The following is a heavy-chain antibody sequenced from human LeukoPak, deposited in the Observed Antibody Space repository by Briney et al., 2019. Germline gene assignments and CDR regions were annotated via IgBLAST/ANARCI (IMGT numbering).Heavy chain of an antibody. Sequence: GGSLRLSCAASGFTFSSYAMSWVRQAPGKGLEWVSAISGSGGSTYYADPVKGRFTISRDNSKNTLYLQMNSLRAEDTAVYYCAKQSQRGGDFWSGYYTGDVFDIWGQGTMVTVSS. CDR3: AKQSQRGGDFWSGYYTGDVFDI. CDR2: ISGSGGST. CDR1: GFTFSSYA. V-gene: IGHV3-23*01. J-gene: IGHJ3*02. D-gene: IGHD3-3*01.